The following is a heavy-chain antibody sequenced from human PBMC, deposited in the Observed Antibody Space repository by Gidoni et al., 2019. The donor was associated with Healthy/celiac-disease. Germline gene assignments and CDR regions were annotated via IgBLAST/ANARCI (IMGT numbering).Heavy chain of an antibody. CDR3: ARGVKNWFDP. Sequence: QVQLQESGPGLVKPSETLSLICTVSGGPISSSNYYWGWIRQPPGKGLEWIGSIYYSGSTKCNPSLKSRVTISVDTSKNQVSLKLSSVTAADTAVYYCARGVKNWFDPWGQGTMVTVSS. J-gene: IGHJ5*02. CDR1: GGPISSSNYY. CDR2: IYYSGST. D-gene: IGHD2-8*01. V-gene: IGHV4-39*01.